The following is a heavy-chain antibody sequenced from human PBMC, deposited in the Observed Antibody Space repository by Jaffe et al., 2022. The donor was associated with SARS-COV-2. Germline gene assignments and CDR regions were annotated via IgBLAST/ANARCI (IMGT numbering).Heavy chain of an antibody. D-gene: IGHD2-2*01. CDR3: ARAPGYCSSTSCYGRGYYFDY. Sequence: QVQLVESGGGVVQPGRSLRLSCAASGFTFRSYALHWVRQAPGKGLEWVAVISFDGSNKYYADSVKGRFTILRDNSKNTLYLQMNSLIPEDTALYYCARAPGYCSSTSCYGRGYYFDYWGRGTLVAVSS. CDR2: ISFDGSNK. CDR1: GFTFRSYA. J-gene: IGHJ4*02. V-gene: IGHV3-30*04.